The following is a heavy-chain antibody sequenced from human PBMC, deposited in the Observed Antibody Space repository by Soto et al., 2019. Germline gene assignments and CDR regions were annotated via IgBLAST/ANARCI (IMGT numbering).Heavy chain of an antibody. J-gene: IGHJ4*02. CDR2: IYYTGST. Sequence: PSETLSLTCTFSSDSISRYYWSCIRHPPGKGLEWIGYIYYTGSTNSNPSLRSRLTMSVDASQNQFSLKLNSVTAADTAVYYCARGGDGYNNSFFEYWGLGTLVSVSS. V-gene: IGHV4-59*01. D-gene: IGHD5-18*01. CDR1: SDSISRYY. CDR3: ARGGDGYNNSFFEY.